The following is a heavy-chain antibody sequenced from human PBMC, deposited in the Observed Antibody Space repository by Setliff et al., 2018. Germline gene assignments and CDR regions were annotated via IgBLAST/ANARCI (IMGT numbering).Heavy chain of an antibody. D-gene: IGHD2-21*02. J-gene: IGHJ4*02. V-gene: IGHV1-69*10. Sequence: GASVKVSCKASGGTFSSYAISWVRQAPGQGLEWMGGIIPILGIANYAQKFQGRVTITADKSTSTAYMELSSLRSEDPAVYYCARGLAYCGGDCFLRTGFDYWGQGTLVTVSS. CDR3: ARGLAYCGGDCFLRTGFDY. CDR1: GGTFSSYA. CDR2: IIPILGIA.